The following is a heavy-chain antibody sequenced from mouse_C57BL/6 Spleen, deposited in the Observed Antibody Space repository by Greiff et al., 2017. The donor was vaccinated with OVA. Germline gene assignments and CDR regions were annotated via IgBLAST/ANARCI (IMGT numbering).Heavy chain of an antibody. V-gene: IGHV5-4*01. CDR3: ARETTVFDY. D-gene: IGHD1-1*01. CDR1: GFTFSSYA. CDR2: ISDGGSYT. Sequence: EVKLMESGGGLVKPGGSLKLSCAASGFTFSSYAMSWVRQTPEKRLEWVATISDGGSYTYYPDNVKGRFTISRDNAKNNLYLQMSHLKSEDTAMYYCARETTVFDYWGQGTTLTVSS. J-gene: IGHJ2*01.